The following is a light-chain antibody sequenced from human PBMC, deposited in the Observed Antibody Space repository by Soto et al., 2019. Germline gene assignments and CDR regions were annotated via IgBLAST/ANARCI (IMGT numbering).Light chain of an antibody. CDR3: QERSNWLT. CDR2: DAS. Sequence: EIVLTQSPATLSLSPGERATLSCRASQSVSSYLAWYQQKPGQAPRLLIYDASNRATGIPARFSGSGSGTDFTLTISGLEPEGFAIYYCQERSNWLTFGGGTKVEIK. CDR1: QSVSSY. J-gene: IGKJ4*01. V-gene: IGKV3-11*01.